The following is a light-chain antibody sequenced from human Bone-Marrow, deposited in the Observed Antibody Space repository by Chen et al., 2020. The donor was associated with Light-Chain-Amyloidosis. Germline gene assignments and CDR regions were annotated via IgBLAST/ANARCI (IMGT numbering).Light chain of an antibody. Sequence: QSALTQPPSLSAAPGQNVTISCSGGTSNIGKNYVSWYQQLPGTAPKLLIDDSNKRPSGIPDRFSGTQSRTSAALGITGLQPGDEADYYCGTWDVSLSGRVIGGGTMLTVL. J-gene: IGLJ2*01. CDR2: DSN. CDR3: GTWDVSLSGRV. V-gene: IGLV1-51*01. CDR1: TSNIGKNY.